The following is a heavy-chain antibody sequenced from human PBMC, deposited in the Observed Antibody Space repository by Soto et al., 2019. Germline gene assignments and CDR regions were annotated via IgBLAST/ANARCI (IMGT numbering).Heavy chain of an antibody. CDR2: ISHDGTDR. V-gene: IGHV3-30*18. CDR3: PKGTAVAYQWFDP. Sequence: PGGPLRLSCEASGFTFSSYGMHWVRQAPGKGLEWVAAISHDGTDRYYANSVKGRFTISRDNSKNTLYLQMNSLRSEDTAIYYCPKGTAVAYQWFDPWGQGTLVTVSS. CDR1: GFTFSSYG. D-gene: IGHD6-19*01. J-gene: IGHJ5*02.